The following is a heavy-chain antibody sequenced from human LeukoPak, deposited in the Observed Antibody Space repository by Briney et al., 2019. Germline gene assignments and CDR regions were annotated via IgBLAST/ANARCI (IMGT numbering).Heavy chain of an antibody. CDR1: GFNFGDYA. CDR3: TRVRMAAYSSSSLAY. D-gene: IGHD6-13*01. V-gene: IGHV3-49*04. J-gene: IGHJ4*02. Sequence: PGRSLRLSCTGSGFNFGDYALTWVRQAPGKGLEWVGFIRSKTYDGTTEYAASVKGRFTFSRDDSKSIAYLQMNNVQPEDTAVYYCTRVRMAAYSSSSLAYWGRGTLVTVSS. CDR2: IRSKTYDGTT.